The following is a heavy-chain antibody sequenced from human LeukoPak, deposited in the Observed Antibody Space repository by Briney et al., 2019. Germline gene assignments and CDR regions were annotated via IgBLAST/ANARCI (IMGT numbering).Heavy chain of an antibody. CDR2: IWYDGSNK. Sequence: GGSLRLSCAASGFTFSDYGMHWVRQAPGKGLEWVAVIWYDGSNKYYADSVKGRFTISRDNSRNTLYLQMNSLRAEDTAVYYCVRELPPVVQYYFDYWGPGTLVTVSS. CDR3: VRELPPVVQYYFDY. J-gene: IGHJ4*02. D-gene: IGHD3-22*01. CDR1: GFTFSDYG. V-gene: IGHV3-33*01.